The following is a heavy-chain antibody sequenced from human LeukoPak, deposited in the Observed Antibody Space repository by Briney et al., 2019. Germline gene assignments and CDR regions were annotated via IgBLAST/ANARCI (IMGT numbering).Heavy chain of an antibody. V-gene: IGHV4-59*01. CDR3: ARVGFDYVWGSFAFWFDP. D-gene: IGHD3-16*01. CDR1: GGSISSYY. Sequence: SETLSLTCTVSGGSISSYYWSWIRRPPGKGLEWIGYIYYSGSTNYNPSLKSRVTISVDTSKNQFSLKLSSVTAADTAVYYCARVGFDYVWGSFAFWFDPWGQGTLVTVSS. J-gene: IGHJ5*02. CDR2: IYYSGST.